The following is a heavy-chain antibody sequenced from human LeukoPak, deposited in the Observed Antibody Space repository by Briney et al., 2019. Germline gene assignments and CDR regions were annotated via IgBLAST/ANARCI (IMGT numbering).Heavy chain of an antibody. J-gene: IGHJ6*03. CDR1: GFTFSSYE. D-gene: IGHD3-3*01. CDR2: ISSSGSTI. CDR3: AREAYYDFWAGGYYYYYYYMDV. V-gene: IGHV3-48*03. Sequence: GGSLRLSCAASGFTFSSYEMNWVRQAPGKGLEWVSYISSSGSTIYYADSVKGRFTISRDNAKNSLYLQMNSLRAEDTAVYYCAREAYYDFWAGGYYYYYYYMDVWGKGTTVTVSS.